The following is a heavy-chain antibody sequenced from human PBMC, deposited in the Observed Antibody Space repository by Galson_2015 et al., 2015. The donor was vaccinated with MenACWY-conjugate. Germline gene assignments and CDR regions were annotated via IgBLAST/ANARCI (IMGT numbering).Heavy chain of an antibody. D-gene: IGHD3-3*02. CDR2: MYYSGSA. CDR1: VASISSHH. V-gene: IGHV4-59*11. CDR3: ARGVNLASMAGY. Sequence: SEPLSLTCTVSVASISSHHWSWFRQPPGKGLEWIGYMYYSGSANYNPSLKSRVTISVDTSKNQFSLTMTSVTAADTAVYYCARGVNLASMAGYWDQGTLVTVSS. J-gene: IGHJ4*02.